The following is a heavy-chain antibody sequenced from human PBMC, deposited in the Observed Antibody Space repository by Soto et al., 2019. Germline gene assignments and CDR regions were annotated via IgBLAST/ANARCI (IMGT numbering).Heavy chain of an antibody. CDR1: GGTFSSYA. Sequence: SVKVSCKASGGTFSSYAISWVRQAPGQGLEWMGGIIPIFGTANYAQKFQGRVTITADESTRTAYMELSGLRSEDTAVYYCARDGQWLVSWFEPWGQGTLVTVSS. J-gene: IGHJ5*02. CDR2: IIPIFGTA. V-gene: IGHV1-69*13. D-gene: IGHD6-19*01. CDR3: ARDGQWLVSWFEP.